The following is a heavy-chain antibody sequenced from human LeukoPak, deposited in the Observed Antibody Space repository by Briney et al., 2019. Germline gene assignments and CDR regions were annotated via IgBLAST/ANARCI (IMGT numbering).Heavy chain of an antibody. D-gene: IGHD6-6*01. CDR1: NFTISSGYY. V-gene: IGHV4-38-2*01. CDR3: ARREVIAARLFDY. Sequence: SETLSLTCAVSNFTISSGYYWGWIRQPPGKGLEWIGSIYHSGSTYYNPSLKSRLTISVDTSKNQFSLKLSSVTAADTAVYYCARREVIAARLFDYWGQGTLVTVSS. CDR2: IYHSGST. J-gene: IGHJ4*02.